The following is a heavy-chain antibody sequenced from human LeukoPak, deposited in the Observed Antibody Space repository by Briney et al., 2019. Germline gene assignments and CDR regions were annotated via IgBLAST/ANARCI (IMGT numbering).Heavy chain of an antibody. Sequence: GGSLRLSCAASGFTFSSYWMSWVRQAPGKGLEWVANIKQDGSEKYYVDSVKGRFTISRDNAKNSLYLQMNSLRAEDTAVYYCARVRRAQQQLVLFDYWGQGTLVTVSS. V-gene: IGHV3-7*01. CDR3: ARVRRAQQQLVLFDY. J-gene: IGHJ4*02. CDR1: GFTFSSYW. CDR2: IKQDGSEK. D-gene: IGHD6-13*01.